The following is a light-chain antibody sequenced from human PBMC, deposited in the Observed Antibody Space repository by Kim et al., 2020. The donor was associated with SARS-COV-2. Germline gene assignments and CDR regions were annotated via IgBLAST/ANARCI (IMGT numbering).Light chain of an antibody. J-gene: IGKJ5*01. V-gene: IGKV1-33*01. CDR2: DAS. CDR1: QDINNY. Sequence: SASIGDRVTITCQASQDINNYLNWYQRKPGKAPKLLIYDASNLQTGVPSRFSGSGSGTNFTFTISSLQPEDIATYYCQQYDTLIAFGRGTRLEIK. CDR3: QQYDTLIA.